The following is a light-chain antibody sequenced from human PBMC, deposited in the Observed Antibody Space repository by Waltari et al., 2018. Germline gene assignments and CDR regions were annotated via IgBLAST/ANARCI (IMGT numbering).Light chain of an antibody. Sequence: EIVLTQSPGTLSLSPGERATLSCRASQSVTSNVLAWPQQKPGQAPRLLIYGASSRATGVPDRFSASVSGTDFTLTITRLEAEDFAVYYCQQYAGAPITFGQGTRLEIK. CDR2: GAS. CDR3: QQYAGAPIT. J-gene: IGKJ5*01. CDR1: QSVTSNV. V-gene: IGKV3-20*01.